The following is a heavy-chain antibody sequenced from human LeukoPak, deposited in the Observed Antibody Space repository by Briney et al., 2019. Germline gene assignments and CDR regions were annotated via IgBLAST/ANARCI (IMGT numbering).Heavy chain of an antibody. CDR1: GFTFSTYG. J-gene: IGHJ4*02. Sequence: PGGSLRLSCATSGFTFSTYGFHWVRQAPGKGLEWVADVSYEGSDKYYADSVKGRFTISRDNSKNTLYLQMNSLRAEDTAVYYCAKDSRLKGADHFDYWGQGTLVTVSS. CDR2: VSYEGSDK. D-gene: IGHD1-26*01. V-gene: IGHV3-30*18. CDR3: AKDSRLKGADHFDY.